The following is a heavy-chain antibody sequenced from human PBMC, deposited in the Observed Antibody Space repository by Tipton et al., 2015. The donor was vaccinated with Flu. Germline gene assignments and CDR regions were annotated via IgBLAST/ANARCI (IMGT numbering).Heavy chain of an antibody. Sequence: TLSLTCAVYGGSFSGYYWSWIRQPPGKGLEWIGEINHSGSTNYNPSLKSRVTMSVDTSKNQFSLKLSSVTAADTAVYYCARDGTYGDYLLDYWGQGTLVTVSS. V-gene: IGHV4-34*01. J-gene: IGHJ4*02. CDR1: GGSFSGYY. CDR2: INHSGST. CDR3: ARDGTYGDYLLDY. D-gene: IGHD4-17*01.